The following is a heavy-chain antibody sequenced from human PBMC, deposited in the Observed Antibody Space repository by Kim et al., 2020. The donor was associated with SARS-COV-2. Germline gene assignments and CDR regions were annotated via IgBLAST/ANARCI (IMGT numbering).Heavy chain of an antibody. J-gene: IGHJ4*02. D-gene: IGHD3-22*01. CDR2: ISSSGSTI. V-gene: IGHV3-11*01. CDR1: GFTFSDYY. CDR3: ALFDRYYDSSGPHFDY. Sequence: GGSLRLSCAASGFTFSDYYMSWIRQAPGKGLEWVSYISSSGSTIYYADSVKGRFTIARDNAKNSLYLQMNSLRAEDTAVYYCALFDRYYDSSGPHFDYWGQGTLVTVSS.